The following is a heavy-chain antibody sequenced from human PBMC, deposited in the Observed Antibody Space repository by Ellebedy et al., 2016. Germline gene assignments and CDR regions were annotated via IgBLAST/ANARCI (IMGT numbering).Heavy chain of an antibody. D-gene: IGHD3-16*01. Sequence: ASVKVSXXSSGWTFTNFGIHCVRQPPGQGLEWIHKDLQQVQGRLTTTIDTSATTAYMELRSLTSDDTAVYYCAMTTTTWGAFDLWGQGTMISVSS. CDR1: GWTFTNFG. J-gene: IGHJ3*01. CDR3: AMTTTTWGAFDL. V-gene: IGHV1-18*01. CDR2: H.